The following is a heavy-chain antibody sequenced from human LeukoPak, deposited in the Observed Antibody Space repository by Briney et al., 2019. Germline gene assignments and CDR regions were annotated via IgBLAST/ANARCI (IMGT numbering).Heavy chain of an antibody. CDR1: GGSISSSSYY. Sequence: SETLSLTCTVSGGSISSSSYYWGWIRQPPGKGLEWIGSIYYSGSTYYNPSLKSRVTISVDTSKNQFSLKLSSVTAADTAVYYCARNSGYSYGYRSDGAFDIWGQGTMVTVSS. J-gene: IGHJ3*02. CDR2: IYYSGST. CDR3: ARNSGYSYGYRSDGAFDI. V-gene: IGHV4-39*07. D-gene: IGHD5-18*01.